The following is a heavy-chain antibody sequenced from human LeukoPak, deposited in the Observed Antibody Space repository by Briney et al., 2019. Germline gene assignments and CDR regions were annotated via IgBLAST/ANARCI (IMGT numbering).Heavy chain of an antibody. CDR1: GVIFNQYW. J-gene: IGHJ4*02. D-gene: IGHD2-8*02. CDR2: IDQDGSEK. V-gene: IGHV3-7*01. Sequence: GGSLRLSCAASGVIFNQYWMSWVRQAPGRGLEWVANIDQDGSEKHYVDSVKGRFTISRDNAKNSLYLQMNSLRAEDTGVYYCVRAPATNEWRCMDYWGQGTLVTVSS. CDR3: VRAPATNEWRCMDY.